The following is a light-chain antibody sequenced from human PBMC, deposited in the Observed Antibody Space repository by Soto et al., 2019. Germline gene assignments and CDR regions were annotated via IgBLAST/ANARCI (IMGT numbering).Light chain of an antibody. J-gene: IGLJ1*01. V-gene: IGLV2-14*01. CDR3: LSYTTSSSYV. CDR1: SSDVGAYNR. Sequence: QSALTQPASVSGSPGQSITISCTGTSSDVGAYNRVSWYQQRSGKAPKLMLYEVTNRPSGASNRCSGSKSGNTASLTISGLQAEDEADYYCLSYTTSSSYVFGTGTKLTVL. CDR2: EVT.